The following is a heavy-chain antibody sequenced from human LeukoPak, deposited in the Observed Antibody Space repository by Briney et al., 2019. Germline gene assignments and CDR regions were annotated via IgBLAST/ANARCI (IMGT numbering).Heavy chain of an antibody. CDR2: IKRKTNSSAT. V-gene: IGHV3-73*01. J-gene: IGHJ4*02. CDR3: TSHSGYCGGDCYSD. CDR1: GYTFSGSD. Sequence: GGSLRLSCAASGYTFSGSDMHWVRQAPGKGLEWVGRIKRKTNSSATAYAVSVKGRMTISRDESKNTAYLQMNSLRTEDTAVYYCTSHSGYCGGDCYSDWGQGTLVTVSS. D-gene: IGHD2-21*02.